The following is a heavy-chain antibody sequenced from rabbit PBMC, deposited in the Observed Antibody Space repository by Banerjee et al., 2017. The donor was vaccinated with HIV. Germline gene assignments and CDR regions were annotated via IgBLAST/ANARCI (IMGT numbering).Heavy chain of an antibody. CDR2: IWPGSGGNT. CDR1: GFSFSSSYW. CDR3: ARDQDIAYAYATYYFNL. Sequence: QEQLEESGGDLVKPEGSLTLTCTASGFSFSSSYWICWVRQAPGKGLEWIACIWPGSGGNTYYASWAKGRFTISKTSSTTVTLQMTRLTAADTATYFCARDQDIAYAYATYYFNLWGPGTLVTVS. J-gene: IGHJ4*01. V-gene: IGHV1S45*01. D-gene: IGHD6-1*01.